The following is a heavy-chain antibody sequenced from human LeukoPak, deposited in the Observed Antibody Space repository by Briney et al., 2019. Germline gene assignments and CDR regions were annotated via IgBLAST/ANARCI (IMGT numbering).Heavy chain of an antibody. CDR3: ARASYCSSTTTCPYYYYMDV. CDR2: ISSSSSYI. D-gene: IGHD2/OR15-2a*01. J-gene: IGHJ6*03. Sequence: GGSLRLSCAASGFTFSSYSMNWVRQAPGKGLEWVSSISSSSSYIYYADSVKGRFTISRDNAKNSLYLQMNSLRAEDTAVYYCARASYCSSTTTCPYYYYMDVWGKGTTVTVSS. V-gene: IGHV3-21*01. CDR1: GFTFSSYS.